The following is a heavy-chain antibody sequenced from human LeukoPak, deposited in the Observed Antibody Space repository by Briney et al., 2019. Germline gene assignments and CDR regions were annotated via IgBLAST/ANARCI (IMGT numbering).Heavy chain of an antibody. V-gene: IGHV4-30-4*08. CDR2: IYYSGST. Sequence: SETLSLTCTVSGGSISSGGYYWRWIRQPPGKGLEWIGYIYYSGSTYYNPSLKSRVTISVDTSKNQFSLKLSSVTAADTAVYYCARGGYSGYGPYMDVWGKGTTVTVSS. J-gene: IGHJ6*03. CDR3: ARGGYSGYGPYMDV. D-gene: IGHD5-12*01. CDR1: GGSISSGGYY.